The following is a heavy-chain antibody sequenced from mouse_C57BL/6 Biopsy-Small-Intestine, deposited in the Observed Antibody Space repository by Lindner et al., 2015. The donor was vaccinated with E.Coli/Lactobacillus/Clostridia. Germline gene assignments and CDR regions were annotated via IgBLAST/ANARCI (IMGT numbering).Heavy chain of an antibody. CDR1: GFNIKDDY. CDR2: IDPENGDT. CDR3: TTTYSKSVDY. V-gene: IGHV14-4*01. D-gene: IGHD2-5*01. Sequence: VQLQESGAELVRPGASVKLSCTASGFNIKDDYMHWVKQRPEQGLEWIGWIDPENGDTEYASKFQGKATITADTSSNTAYLQLSSLTSEDTAVYYCTTTYSKSVDYWGQGTTLTVSS. J-gene: IGHJ2*01.